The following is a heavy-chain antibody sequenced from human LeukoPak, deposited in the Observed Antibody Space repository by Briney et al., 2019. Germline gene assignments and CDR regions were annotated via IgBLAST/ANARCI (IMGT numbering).Heavy chain of an antibody. Sequence: GGSLRLSCAASGFTFSSYAMSWVRQAPGKGLEWVSSISSSSSYIYYADSVKGRFTISRDNAKNSPYLQMNSLRAEDTAVYYCARAGGYSSSRGRRGIYFDYWGQGTLVTVSS. J-gene: IGHJ4*02. CDR2: ISSSSSYI. CDR3: ARAGGYSSSRGRRGIYFDY. V-gene: IGHV3-21*01. D-gene: IGHD6-13*01. CDR1: GFTFSSYA.